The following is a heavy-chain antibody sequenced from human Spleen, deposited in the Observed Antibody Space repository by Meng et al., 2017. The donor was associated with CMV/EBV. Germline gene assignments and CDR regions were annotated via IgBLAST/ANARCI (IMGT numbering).Heavy chain of an antibody. V-gene: IGHV4-39*07. Sequence: VWGPGRAMPLCTPPPLVTVVGGPVGSSGYYWGWFRQPPGKGLEWIGSIYYSGSTNYNPSLKSRVTISVDTSKNQFSLKLSSVTAAETAVYYCARGVGSSSPDLFFDYWGQGTLVTVSS. D-gene: IGHD6-13*01. CDR3: ARGVGSSSPDLFFDY. CDR1: GGPVGSSGYY. CDR2: IYYSGST. J-gene: IGHJ4*02.